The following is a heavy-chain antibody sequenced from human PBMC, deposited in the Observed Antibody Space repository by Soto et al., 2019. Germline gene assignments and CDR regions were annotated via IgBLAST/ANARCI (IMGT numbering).Heavy chain of an antibody. CDR3: ARAYNWNDGGYYYYMDV. V-gene: IGHV4-59*01. D-gene: IGHD1-1*01. CDR2: IYYGGST. Sequence: SETLSLTCTVSGGSISSYYWGWIRQPPGKGLEWIGYIYYGGSTNYNPSLKSRVTISVDTSKNQFSLKLSSVTAADTAVYYCARAYNWNDGGYYYYMDVWGKGTTVTVSS. J-gene: IGHJ6*03. CDR1: GGSISSYY.